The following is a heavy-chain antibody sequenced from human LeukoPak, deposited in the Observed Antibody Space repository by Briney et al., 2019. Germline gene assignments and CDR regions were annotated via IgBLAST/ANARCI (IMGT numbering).Heavy chain of an antibody. D-gene: IGHD3-3*01. CDR1: GFTFSNAW. Sequence: GGSLRLSCAASGFTFSNAWMNWVRQAPGKGLEWVGRIKSKTDDGTTDYAAPVKGRFTISRDDSKNTLYLQMSSLKTEDTAVYYCSTGNQYDFWSDYPPSDYWGQGTLVTVSS. V-gene: IGHV3-15*07. CDR3: STGNQYDFWSDYPPSDY. J-gene: IGHJ4*02. CDR2: IKSKTDDGTT.